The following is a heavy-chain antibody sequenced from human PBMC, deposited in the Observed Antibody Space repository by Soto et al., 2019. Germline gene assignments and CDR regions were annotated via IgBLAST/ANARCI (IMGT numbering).Heavy chain of an antibody. J-gene: IGHJ4*02. Sequence: QVQLVQSGGGVVQPGRSLRLSCAASGFTFSSYGMHWVRQAPGKGLEWVAVISYDGSNKYYADSVKGRFTISRDNSKNTLYLQMNRLRASDTAVYYCAKDLYYDFWSGYPDYWCQGTLVTVSS. CDR2: ISYDGSNK. CDR3: AKDLYYDFWSGYPDY. CDR1: GFTFSSYG. D-gene: IGHD3-3*01. V-gene: IGHV3-30*18.